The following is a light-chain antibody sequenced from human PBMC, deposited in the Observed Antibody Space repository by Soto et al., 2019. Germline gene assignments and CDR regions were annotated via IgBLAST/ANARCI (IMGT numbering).Light chain of an antibody. CDR2: DGS. CDR1: QDISNH. V-gene: IGKV1-33*01. CDR3: QQYDNLPLT. Sequence: DIQMTQSPSSLSASVGDRVTITCQASQDISNHLNWHQQKPGKAPKLLIYDGSKLETGVPSRFSGSGSGTDFTFTISSLQPEDIATYYCQQYDNLPLTFGGGTKVEIK. J-gene: IGKJ4*01.